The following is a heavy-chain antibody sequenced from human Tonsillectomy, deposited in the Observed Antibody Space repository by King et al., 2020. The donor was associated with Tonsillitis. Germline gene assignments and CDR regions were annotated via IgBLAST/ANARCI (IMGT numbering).Heavy chain of an antibody. CDR3: VRENWYYDY. V-gene: IGHV1-2*02. D-gene: IGHD1-1*01. Sequence: VQLVESGAEVKKPGASVKVSCQASGYTFTDFHMHWVRQAPGQGLEWMGWIYPNDGGTYYAQKVQGRISLTRDTSINSLYMELTRLTSDDTALYYCVRENWYYDYWGQGTLVTVSS. CDR2: IYPNDGGT. J-gene: IGHJ4*02. CDR1: GYTFTDFH.